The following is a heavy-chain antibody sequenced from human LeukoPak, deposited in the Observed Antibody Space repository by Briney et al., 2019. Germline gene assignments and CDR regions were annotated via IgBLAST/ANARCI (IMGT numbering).Heavy chain of an antibody. V-gene: IGHV1-18*01. CDR2: ISAYNGNT. CDR3: ARDLGSRWAGGYFQH. Sequence: GASVKVSCKASGCTFTSYGISWVRQAPGQGLEWMGWISAYNGNTNYAQKLQGRVTMTTDTSTSTAYMELRSLRSDDTAVYYCARDLGSRWAGGYFQHWGQGTLVTVSS. D-gene: IGHD6-13*01. CDR1: GCTFTSYG. J-gene: IGHJ1*01.